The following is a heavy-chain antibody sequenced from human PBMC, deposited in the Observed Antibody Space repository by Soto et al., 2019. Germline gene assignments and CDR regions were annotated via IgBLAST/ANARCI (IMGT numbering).Heavy chain of an antibody. CDR2: IVVGSGNT. Sequence: SVKVSCKASGFTFTSSAVQWVRQARGQRLEWIGWIVVGSGNTNYAQKFQERVTITRDMSTSTAYMELSSLRSEDTAVYYCAAMATISSGPFDIWGQGTMVTVSS. CDR3: AAMATISSGPFDI. V-gene: IGHV1-58*01. CDR1: GFTFTSSA. J-gene: IGHJ3*02.